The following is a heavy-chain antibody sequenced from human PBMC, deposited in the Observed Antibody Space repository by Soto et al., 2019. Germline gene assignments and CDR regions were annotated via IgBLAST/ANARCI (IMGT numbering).Heavy chain of an antibody. CDR2: ISSSSSYI. CDR3: ASDGVGFFGVVIIRAFDI. D-gene: IGHD3-3*01. CDR1: GFNFSSYS. V-gene: IGHV3-21*01. Sequence: GGSLRLSCAASGFNFSSYSMNWVRQAPGKGLEWVSSISSSSSYIYYADSVKGRFTISRDNAKNSLYLQMNSLRAEDTAVYYCASDGVGFFGVVIIRAFDIWGQGTMVTVSS. J-gene: IGHJ3*02.